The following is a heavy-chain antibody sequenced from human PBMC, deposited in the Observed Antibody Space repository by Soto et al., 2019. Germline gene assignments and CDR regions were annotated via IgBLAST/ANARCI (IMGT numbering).Heavy chain of an antibody. D-gene: IGHD3-22*01. J-gene: IGHJ4*02. V-gene: IGHV3-11*03. CDR1: GFTFSDYY. Sequence: GGSLRLSCAASGFTFSDYYMSWIRQAPGKGLEWVSYISSSSSYTNYADSVKGRFTISRDNSKNTLYLQMNSLRAEDTAVYYCAKTLYYYDSSGYQWGQGTLVTVSS. CDR3: AKTLYYYDSSGYQ. CDR2: ISSSSSYT.